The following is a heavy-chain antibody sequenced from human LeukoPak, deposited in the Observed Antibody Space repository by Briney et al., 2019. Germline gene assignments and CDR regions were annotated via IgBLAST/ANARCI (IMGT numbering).Heavy chain of an antibody. D-gene: IGHD3-22*01. Sequence: PGGSLRLSCAASGFTFSNYEMNWVRQAPGKGLEWLSYIYSSGTTIYYADSVKGRFTISRDNAKNSLYLQMNSLRAEDTAVYYCARDNYDSSTPYYFDYWGQGTLVTVSS. CDR1: GFTFSNYE. J-gene: IGHJ4*02. CDR3: ARDNYDSSTPYYFDY. CDR2: IYSSGTTI. V-gene: IGHV3-48*03.